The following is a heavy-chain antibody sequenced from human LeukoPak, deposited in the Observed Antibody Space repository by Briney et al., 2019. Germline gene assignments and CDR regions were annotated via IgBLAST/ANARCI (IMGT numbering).Heavy chain of an antibody. CDR1: GDSVSSNSAA. J-gene: IGHJ6*02. V-gene: IGHV6-1*01. Sequence: SQTLSLTCAISGDSVSSNSAAWNWIRQSPSRGLEWLGRTYYRSKWYNDYAVSVKSRITINPDTSKNQFPLQLNSVTPEDTAVYYCAGGRGAGDYYYYGMDVWGQGTTVTVSS. CDR3: AGGRGAGDYYYYGMDV. D-gene: IGHD7-27*01. CDR2: TYYRSKWYN.